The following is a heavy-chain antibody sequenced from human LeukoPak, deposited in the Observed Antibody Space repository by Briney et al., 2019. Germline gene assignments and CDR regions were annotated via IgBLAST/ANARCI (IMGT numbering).Heavy chain of an antibody. CDR3: TKGSNTWPSLFDY. CDR1: GFNFEDYT. V-gene: IGHV3-43*01. J-gene: IGHJ4*02. D-gene: IGHD2-2*02. Sequence: PGGSLRLSCAASGFNFEDYTMHWVRQTPGKGLEWVSLINWDGGSTYYADSVKGRFAISRDNNKNSLYLQMTSLRTEDTALYYCTKGSNTWPSLFDYRGQGTLVTVSS. CDR2: INWDGGST.